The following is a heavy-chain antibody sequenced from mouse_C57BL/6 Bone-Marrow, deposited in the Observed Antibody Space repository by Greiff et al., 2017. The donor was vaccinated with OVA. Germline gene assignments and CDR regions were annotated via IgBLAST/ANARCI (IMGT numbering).Heavy chain of an antibody. D-gene: IGHD2-4*01. CDR2: ISYDGSN. J-gene: IGHJ3*01. Sequence: ESGPGLVKPSQSLSLTCSVTGYSITSGYYWNWIRQFPGNKLEWMGYISYDGSNNYNPYLKNRISITRDTSKNQFFLKLNSVTTEDTATYYCARGYDYAWFAYWGQGTLVTVSA. CDR3: ARGYDYAWFAY. V-gene: IGHV3-6*01. CDR1: GYSITSGYY.